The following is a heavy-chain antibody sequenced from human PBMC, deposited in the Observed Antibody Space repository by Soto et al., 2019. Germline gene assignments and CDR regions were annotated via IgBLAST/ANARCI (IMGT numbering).Heavy chain of an antibody. Sequence: PGGSLRLSCAASGFTFSSYVMHWVRQAPGKGLEWVAVISYDGSREYHADSVKGRFTISRDNSKNTLYLQMNSLRAEDTAVYYCARDRSMDVWGQGTTVTVSS. CDR1: GFTFSSYV. V-gene: IGHV3-30-3*01. CDR2: ISYDGSRE. CDR3: ARDRSMDV. J-gene: IGHJ6*02.